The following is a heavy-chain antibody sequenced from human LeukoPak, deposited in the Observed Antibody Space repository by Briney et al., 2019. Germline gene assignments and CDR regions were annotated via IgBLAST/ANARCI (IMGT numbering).Heavy chain of an antibody. V-gene: IGHV3-33*01. CDR1: GFTFSSYG. CDR3: VRDVRIAAAALSY. J-gene: IGHJ4*02. D-gene: IGHD6-13*01. Sequence: PGGSLRLSCAASGFTFSSYGIHWVRQAPGKGLEWVAVIWYDGSDKYYADFVKGRFIIPRGNSKNTLYLQMNSLRAEDTAVYYCVRDVRIAAAALSYWGQGTLVTVSS. CDR2: IWYDGSDK.